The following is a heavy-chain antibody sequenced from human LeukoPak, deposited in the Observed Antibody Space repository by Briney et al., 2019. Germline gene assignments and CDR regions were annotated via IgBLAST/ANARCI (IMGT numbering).Heavy chain of an antibody. Sequence: GGSLRLSCAASGLTFSNYWMDWVRQAPGKGLEWVANIKQDGSEKNYVDSVKGRFIISRDNAKNSLYLQMNSLRAEDTAVYYCARERYFDYWGQGTLVTVSS. CDR2: IKQDGSEK. V-gene: IGHV3-7*03. CDR3: ARERYFDY. J-gene: IGHJ4*02. CDR1: GLTFSNYW.